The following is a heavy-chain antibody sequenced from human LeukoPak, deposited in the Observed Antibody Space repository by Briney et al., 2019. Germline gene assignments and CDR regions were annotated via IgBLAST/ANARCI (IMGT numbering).Heavy chain of an antibody. CDR1: GYTFTSYG. Sequence: ASVKVSCKXSGYTFTSYGISWVRQAPGQGLEWMGWISAYNGNTNYAQKLQGRVTMTTDTSTSTAYMELRSLRSDDTAVYYCARLTRYCSSTSCRNWFDPWGQGTLVTVSS. CDR2: ISAYNGNT. D-gene: IGHD2-2*01. CDR3: ARLTRYCSSTSCRNWFDP. V-gene: IGHV1-18*01. J-gene: IGHJ5*02.